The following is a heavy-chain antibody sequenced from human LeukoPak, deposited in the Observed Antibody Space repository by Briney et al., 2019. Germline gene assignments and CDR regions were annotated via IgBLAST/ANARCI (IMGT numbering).Heavy chain of an antibody. J-gene: IGHJ4*02. CDR3: AKGYSEYTSSWFDY. CDR1: GFTFSRIA. CDR2: ISGSGGRDST. Sequence: PGGSLRLSCAASGFTFSRIAMSWVRQAPGKGLEWVSGISGSGGRDSTYYADSVKVRFTISRDNSKHTVYLEMNSLRAEDTAVYYCAKGYSEYTSSWFDYWGQGTLVTVSS. D-gene: IGHD6-13*01. V-gene: IGHV3-23*01.